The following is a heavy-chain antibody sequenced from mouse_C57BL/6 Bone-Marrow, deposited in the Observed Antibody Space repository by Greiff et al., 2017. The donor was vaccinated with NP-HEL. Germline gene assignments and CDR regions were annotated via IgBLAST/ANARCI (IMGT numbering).Heavy chain of an antibody. Sequence: VQLQQSGPELVKPGASVKISCKASGYTFTDYYMNWVKQSHGKSLEWIGDINPNNGGTSYTQKFKGKATLTVDKSSSTAYMELRSLTSEDSAVYYCARGAGKDYWGQGTTLTVSS. J-gene: IGHJ2*01. CDR2: INPNNGGT. D-gene: IGHD3-3*01. CDR3: ARGAGKDY. V-gene: IGHV1-26*01. CDR1: GYTFTDYY.